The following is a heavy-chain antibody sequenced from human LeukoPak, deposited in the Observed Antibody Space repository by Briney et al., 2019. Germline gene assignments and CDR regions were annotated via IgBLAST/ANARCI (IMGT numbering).Heavy chain of an antibody. D-gene: IGHD3-10*01. J-gene: IGHJ5*02. CDR3: AREMGTYYYGSGSPSNWFDP. Sequence: ASVKVSCKASGYTFTSYYMHWVRQAPGQGLEWMGWINPNSGGTNYAQKFQGWVTMTRDTSISTAYMELSRLRSDDTAVYYCAREMGTYYYGSGSPSNWFDPWGQGTLVTVSS. V-gene: IGHV1-2*04. CDR2: INPNSGGT. CDR1: GYTFTSYY.